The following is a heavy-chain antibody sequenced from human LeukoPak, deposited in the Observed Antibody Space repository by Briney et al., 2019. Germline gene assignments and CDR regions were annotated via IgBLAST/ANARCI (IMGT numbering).Heavy chain of an antibody. CDR3: ARAVFWSGCGQNYFDY. CDR1: GGSISSYY. J-gene: IGHJ4*02. V-gene: IGHV4-59*01. CDR2: IYYSGST. D-gene: IGHD3-3*01. Sequence: PSEALSLTCTVSGGSISSYYWSWIRQPPGKGLEWIGYIYYSGSTNYNPSLKSRVTISVDTSKNQFSLKLSSVTAADTAVYYCARAVFWSGCGQNYFDYWGQGTLVTVSS.